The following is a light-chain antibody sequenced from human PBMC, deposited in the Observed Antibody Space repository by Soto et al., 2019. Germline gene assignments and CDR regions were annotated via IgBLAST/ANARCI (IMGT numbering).Light chain of an antibody. CDR3: QQYGSSGT. J-gene: IGKJ1*01. CDR2: GAA. CDR1: QSVFSS. Sequence: EIVLTQSPGTLSLSPGERATLSCGASQSVFSSLAWYQQKPGQAPRLLIYGAATRATGIPDRFSGSGSGTDFTLTISRLEPEDFAVYYCQQYGSSGTFGQGTKVDIK. V-gene: IGKV3-20*01.